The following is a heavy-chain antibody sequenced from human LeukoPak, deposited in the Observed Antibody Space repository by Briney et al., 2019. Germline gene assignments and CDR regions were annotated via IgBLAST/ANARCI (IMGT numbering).Heavy chain of an antibody. CDR3: ATPSGILCWLDV. D-gene: IGHD2-21*01. V-gene: IGHV1-69-2*01. CDR1: GYTFTDYY. J-gene: IGHJ6*04. Sequence: ASVKVSCKVSGYTFTDYYMHWVQQAPGKGLEWMGLVDPEDGETIYAEKFQGRVTITADTSTDTAYMELSSLRSEDTAVYYCATPSGILCWLDVWGKGTTVTVSS. CDR2: VDPEDGET.